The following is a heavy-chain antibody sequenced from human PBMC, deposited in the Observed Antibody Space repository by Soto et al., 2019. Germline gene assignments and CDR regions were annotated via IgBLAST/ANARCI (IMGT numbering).Heavy chain of an antibody. CDR1: GFTLTHYW. CDR3: ARGGAARAYYYYGMDV. V-gene: IGHV3-74*01. Sequence: EVQLVESGGGLVQPGGSLRLSCAASGFTLTHYWMHWVRQAPGKGLVWVSRINSNGRSITYADSVKGRFTISRDNATNTLYLRMNSLRAEDTAVYYWARGGAARAYYYYGMDVWGQGTTVTVSS. D-gene: IGHD6-6*01. J-gene: IGHJ6*02. CDR2: INSNGRSI.